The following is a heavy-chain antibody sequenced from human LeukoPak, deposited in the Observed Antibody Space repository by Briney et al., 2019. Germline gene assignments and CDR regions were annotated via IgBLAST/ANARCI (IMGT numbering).Heavy chain of an antibody. CDR2: INPNSGGT. V-gene: IGHV1-2*05. Sequence: ASVKVSCKASGYTFTGYCMHWVRQAPAQGLEWMGMINPNSGGTNYAQKFQARVTMTRDTSISTDYMELSRLRSDDTVVHYCGRESIAVAGYKQIPVWCDPWGQGTLVTVSS. J-gene: IGHJ5*02. CDR1: GYTFTGYC. CDR3: GRESIAVAGYKQIPVWCDP. D-gene: IGHD6-19*01.